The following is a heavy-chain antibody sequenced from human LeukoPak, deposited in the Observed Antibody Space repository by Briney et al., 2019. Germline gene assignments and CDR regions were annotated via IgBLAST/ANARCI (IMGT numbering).Heavy chain of an antibody. Sequence: ASVKVSCKASGYTLTSYYMHWVRQAPGQGLEWMGVINPSGGSSSYAQKFQGRVTMTRDTSTTTVYMVLSSLRSEDTAMYYCAIGYCSSTSCRGFDPWGQGTLVTVSS. V-gene: IGHV1-46*01. CDR3: AIGYCSSTSCRGFDP. D-gene: IGHD2-2*01. CDR1: GYTLTSYY. J-gene: IGHJ5*02. CDR2: INPSGGSS.